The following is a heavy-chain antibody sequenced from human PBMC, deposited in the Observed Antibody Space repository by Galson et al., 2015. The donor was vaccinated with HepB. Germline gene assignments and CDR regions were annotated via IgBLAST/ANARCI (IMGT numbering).Heavy chain of an antibody. Sequence: SLRLSCAASGFTFSSYAMSWVRQAPGKGPEWVSAISGSGGSTNYADSVKGRFTISRDNSKNSLYLQMNSLRAEDTAIYYCARDQTDGSLQFGEYGSDCWGQGTLVTVSS. CDR3: ARDQTDGSLQFGEYGSDC. CDR2: ISGSGGST. J-gene: IGHJ4*02. D-gene: IGHD3-10*01. V-gene: IGHV3-23*01. CDR1: GFTFSSYA.